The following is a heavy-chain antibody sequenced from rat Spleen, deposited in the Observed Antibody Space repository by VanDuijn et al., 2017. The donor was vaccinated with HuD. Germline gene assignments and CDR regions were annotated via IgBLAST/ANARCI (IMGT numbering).Heavy chain of an antibody. CDR2: ISTSGGST. Sequence: EVKLVESGGGLVQPGRSLKLSCAASGFTFSSFPMAWVRQAPTKGLEWVATISTSGGSTYYRDSVKGRFTISRDNAKSTLYLQMDSLRSEDTATYYCARRYDFDYWGQGVMVTVSS. V-gene: IGHV5-46*01. D-gene: IGHD1-11*01. J-gene: IGHJ2*01. CDR3: ARRYDFDY. CDR1: GFTFSSFP.